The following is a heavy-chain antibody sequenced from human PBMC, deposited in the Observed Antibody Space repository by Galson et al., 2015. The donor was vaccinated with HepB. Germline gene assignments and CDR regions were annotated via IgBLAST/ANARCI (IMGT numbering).Heavy chain of an antibody. CDR2: ISWDAVST. J-gene: IGHJ4*02. V-gene: IGHV3-43*01. Sequence: SLRLSCAASGFTFDDHTMQWVRQVPGKGLEWIPLISWDAVSTYYADSVKGRFAISRDNNKNSLYLQMNSLKTEDTAFYYCTRGSQSSGWYASDYWGQGTLVIVSS. D-gene: IGHD6-19*01. CDR3: TRGSQSSGWYASDY. CDR1: GFTFDDHT.